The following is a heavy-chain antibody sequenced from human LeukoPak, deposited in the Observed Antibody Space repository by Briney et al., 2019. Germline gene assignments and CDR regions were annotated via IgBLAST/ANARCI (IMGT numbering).Heavy chain of an antibody. CDR3: ARVRIVGATPSRHYYYGMDV. V-gene: IGHV3-33*01. CDR1: GFTFSSYG. Sequence: GGSLRLSCAASGFTFSSYGMHWVRQAPGKGLEWVAVIWYDGSNKYYADSVKGRFTISRDNSKNTLYLQMNSLRAEDTAVCYCARVRIVGATPSRHYYYGMDVWGQGTTVTVSS. J-gene: IGHJ6*02. CDR2: IWYDGSNK. D-gene: IGHD1-26*01.